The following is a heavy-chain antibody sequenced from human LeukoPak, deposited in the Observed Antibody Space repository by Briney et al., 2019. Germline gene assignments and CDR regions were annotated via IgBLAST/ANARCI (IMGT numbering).Heavy chain of an antibody. V-gene: IGHV3-33*01. CDR2: IWYDGSNR. D-gene: IGHD2-21*02. CDR3: GRVFCGGNCYSPPLPDY. J-gene: IGHJ4*02. CDR1: GFIFSSFG. Sequence: GRSLRLSCAASGFIFSSFGMQWVRQAPGKGLDWVAGIWYDGSNRNYADSVKGRFTISRDNSKNTLFLQVDSLRAEDTAVYYCGRVFCGGNCYSPPLPDYWGQGTLVTVSA.